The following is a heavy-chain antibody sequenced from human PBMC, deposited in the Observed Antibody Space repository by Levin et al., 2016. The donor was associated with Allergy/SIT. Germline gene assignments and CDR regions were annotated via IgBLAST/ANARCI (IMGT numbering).Heavy chain of an antibody. CDR2: IIPIFGTA. Sequence: SVKVSCKASGGTFSSYAISWVRQAPGQGLEWMGGIIPIFGTANYAQKFQGRVTITADESTSTAYMELSSLRSEDTAVYYCASAGVYDFWSGYYESWFDPWGQGTLVTVSS. J-gene: IGHJ5*02. D-gene: IGHD3-3*01. CDR3: ASAGVYDFWSGYYESWFDP. CDR1: GGTFSSYA. V-gene: IGHV1-69*13.